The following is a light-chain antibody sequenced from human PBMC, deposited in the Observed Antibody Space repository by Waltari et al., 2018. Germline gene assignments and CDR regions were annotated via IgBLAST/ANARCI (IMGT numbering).Light chain of an antibody. CDR1: SSNIGSNT. V-gene: IGLV1-44*01. Sequence: QSVLTQPPSASGTPGQRVIIFCSGSSSNIGSNTVTWYQQLPGTAPKLLMYSNTQRSSGVPDRFSGSKSGTSASLAIRGLQSEDEADYYCAAWDDNLSSPVFGGGTKLTVL. J-gene: IGLJ2*01. CDR2: SNT. CDR3: AAWDDNLSSPV.